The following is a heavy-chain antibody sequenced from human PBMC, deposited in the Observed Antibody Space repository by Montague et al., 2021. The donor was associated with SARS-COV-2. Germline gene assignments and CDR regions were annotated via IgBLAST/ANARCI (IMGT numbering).Heavy chain of an antibody. CDR2: IYNTGST. Sequence: SETLSLTCTVSGGSISSYYWSWIRQPAGKGLEWIGCIYNTGSTNYNPSFKSRVTMSVDTSKNQLSLKLSSVTAADTAEYYCARPTCYSRGGDDNGYFDHWGRGTLVTVSS. CDR3: ARPTCYSRGGDDNGYFDH. D-gene: IGHD6-19*01. V-gene: IGHV4-4*07. J-gene: IGHJ2*01. CDR1: GGSISSYY.